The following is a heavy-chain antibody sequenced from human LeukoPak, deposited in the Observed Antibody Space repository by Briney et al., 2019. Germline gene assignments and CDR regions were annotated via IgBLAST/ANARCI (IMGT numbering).Heavy chain of an antibody. CDR3: ARDRSRYTYDY. J-gene: IGHJ4*02. Sequence: SETLSLTCTVSGGSISSYYWSWIRQPPGKGLEWIGYMYYSGSTNYNPSLKSRVTIPVDTSKNQFSLKLSSVTAADTAVYYCARDRSRYTYDYWGQGTLVTVSS. CDR2: MYYSGST. V-gene: IGHV4-59*01. D-gene: IGHD5-18*01. CDR1: GGSISSYY.